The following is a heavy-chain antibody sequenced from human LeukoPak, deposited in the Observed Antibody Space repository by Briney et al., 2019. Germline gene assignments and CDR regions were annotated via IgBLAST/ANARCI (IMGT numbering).Heavy chain of an antibody. J-gene: IGHJ2*01. V-gene: IGHV3-21*01. CDR2: ISISSSYI. D-gene: IGHD6-25*01. CDR3: AMGWGCGYYLDL. CDR1: GFTFSNYN. Sequence: GGALRLSCAASGFTFSNYNMNWGRQAPGKGLEGVSSISISSSYIYYAESVKGRFTISRDHAKKSLHLQMNRLRAQDTAVYSCAMGWGCGYYLDLWGRGTPVTVSS.